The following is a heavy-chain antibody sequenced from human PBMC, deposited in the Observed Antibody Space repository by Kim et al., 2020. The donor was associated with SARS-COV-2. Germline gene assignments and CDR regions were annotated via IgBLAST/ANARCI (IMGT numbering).Heavy chain of an antibody. Sequence: GGSLRLSCAASEFSFHNYNMNWVRQAPGKGLEWVSSISSTSKYIYYADSVKGRFTISRDNDKNSLYLQMNSLRAEDTAVYYCARDGDWDYWGGYHAMDV. J-gene: IGHJ6*01. D-gene: IGHD3-16*01. CDR3: ARDGDWDYWGGYHAMDV. CDR1: EFSFHNYN. CDR2: ISSTSKYI. V-gene: IGHV3-21*01.